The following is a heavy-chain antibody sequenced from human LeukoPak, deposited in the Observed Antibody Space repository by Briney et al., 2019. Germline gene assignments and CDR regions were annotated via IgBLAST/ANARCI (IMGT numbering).Heavy chain of an antibody. CDR1: GGSISSGGYS. V-gene: IGHV4-30-2*01. Sequence: SETLSLTCAVSGGSISSGGYSWSWIRQPPGKGLEWIGYIYHSGSTYYNPSLKSRVTISVDRSKNQFSLKLSSVTAADTAVYYCARGGGYCSGGSCYSGTPFDYWGQGTLVTVSS. CDR3: ARGGGYCSGGSCYSGTPFDY. J-gene: IGHJ4*02. D-gene: IGHD2-15*01. CDR2: IYHSGST.